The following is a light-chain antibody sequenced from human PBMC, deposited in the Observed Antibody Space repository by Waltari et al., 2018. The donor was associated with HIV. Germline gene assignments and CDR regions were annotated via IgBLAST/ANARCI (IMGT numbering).Light chain of an antibody. V-gene: IGLV1-44*01. Sequence: QSVLTQPPSASGTPGQRVTISCSGSSSNIGTKTVNWYQQLPGSAPKFLMYGNHVRPPGVPDRFSGSKSGTSASLAISGLRSEDEADYYCAAWDDSLNAWVFGGGTKVTVL. J-gene: IGLJ3*02. CDR2: GNH. CDR1: SSNIGTKT. CDR3: AAWDDSLNAWV.